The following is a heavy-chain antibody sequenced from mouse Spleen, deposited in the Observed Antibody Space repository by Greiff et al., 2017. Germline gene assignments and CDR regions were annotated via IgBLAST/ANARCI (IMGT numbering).Heavy chain of an antibody. CDR3: ARDGYDYDGGTYAMDY. Sequence: EVQLQQSGPELVKPGASVKISCKASGYTFTDYYMNWVKQSHGKSLEWIGDINPNNGGTSYNQKFKGKATLTVDKSSSTAYMELRSLTSEDSAVYYCARDGYDYDGGTYAMDYWGQGTSVTVSS. CDR2: INPNNGGT. CDR1: GYTFTDYY. D-gene: IGHD2-4*01. V-gene: IGHV1-26*01. J-gene: IGHJ4*01.